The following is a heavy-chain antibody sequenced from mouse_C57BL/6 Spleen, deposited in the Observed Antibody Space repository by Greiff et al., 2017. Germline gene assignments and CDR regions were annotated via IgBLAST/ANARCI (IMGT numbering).Heavy chain of an antibody. CDR1: GFSLTSYG. CDR2: IWSGGST. CDR3: ARSLYSKGDYYAMDY. J-gene: IGHJ4*01. D-gene: IGHD2-5*01. Sequence: QVQLKESGPGLVQPSQSLSITCTVSGFSLTSYGVHWVRQSPGKGLEWLGVIWSGGSTDYNAAFISRLSISKDNSKSQVFFKMNSLQADDTAIYYCARSLYSKGDYYAMDYWGQGTSVTVSS. V-gene: IGHV2-2*01.